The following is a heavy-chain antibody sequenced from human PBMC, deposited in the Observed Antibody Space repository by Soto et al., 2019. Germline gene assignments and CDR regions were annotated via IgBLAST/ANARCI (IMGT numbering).Heavy chain of an antibody. J-gene: IGHJ2*01. CDR2: INDRGSI. V-gene: IGHV4-34*01. CDR3: ARESHDILTGPPWVWYFDL. Sequence: QVQLQQWGAGPLRPLETLSLTCGVSGGSFSGYYWAWIRQSPEKGLEWIGEINDRGSINYNPSLKSRVSISVDMSKNHYSLNLRSVTAADTAVYYCARESHDILTGPPWVWYFDLWGRGTLVTVSS. D-gene: IGHD3-9*01. CDR1: GGSFSGYY.